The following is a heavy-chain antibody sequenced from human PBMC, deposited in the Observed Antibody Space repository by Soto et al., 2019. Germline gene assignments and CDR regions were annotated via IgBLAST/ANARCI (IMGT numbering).Heavy chain of an antibody. Sequence: GGSLRLSCAASGFTFSSYSMNWVRQAPGKGLEWVSYISSSSSAIYYADSVKGRFTISRENAKNSLYLQMNSLRAEDTAVYYCARDVGYCSGGSCYSHYFDYWGQGTLVTVSS. J-gene: IGHJ4*02. CDR1: GFTFSSYS. V-gene: IGHV3-48*01. D-gene: IGHD2-15*01. CDR3: ARDVGYCSGGSCYSHYFDY. CDR2: ISSSSSAI.